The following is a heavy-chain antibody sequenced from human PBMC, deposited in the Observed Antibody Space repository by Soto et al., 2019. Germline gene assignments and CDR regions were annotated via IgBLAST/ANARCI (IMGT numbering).Heavy chain of an antibody. J-gene: IGHJ6*02. Sequence: QITLKESGPTLVKPTQTLALTCTFPGFAFSSIGEGVGWIRQPPGKALEWLALIYWDDDKRYSPSMKSRLTITNDTSQTPVILTMTNMDPVDTATYYCVQSRCGGDCLQSYSSHSYYGLDVWGQGTTVTVSS. CDR2: IYWDDDK. D-gene: IGHD2-21*02. CDR3: VQSRCGGDCLQSYSSHSYYGLDV. CDR1: GFAFSSIGEG. V-gene: IGHV2-5*02.